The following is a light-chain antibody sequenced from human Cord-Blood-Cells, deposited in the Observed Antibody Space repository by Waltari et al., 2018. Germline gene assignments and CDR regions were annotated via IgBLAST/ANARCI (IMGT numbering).Light chain of an antibody. CDR2: DVS. Sequence: QSALTQPASVSGSPGQSITISCTGTSSDVGGYNYVSWYQQHPGKATKLMFYDVSSRPAGFSNRFSGSKSGNTAALSISGRQAGNEASYYISSYTSSGTRVFGGGTSLTVL. CDR3: SSYTSSGTRV. V-gene: IGLV2-14*01. J-gene: IGLJ3*02. CDR1: SSDVGGYNY.